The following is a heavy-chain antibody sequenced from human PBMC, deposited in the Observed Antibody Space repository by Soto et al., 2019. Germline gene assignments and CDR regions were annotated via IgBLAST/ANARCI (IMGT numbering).Heavy chain of an antibody. J-gene: IGHJ4*02. Sequence: EVQLVESGGGLVQPGGSLRLSCAASGFTFSSYSMNWVRQAPGKGLEWVSYISSSSSNIYYADSVKGRFTISRDNANNSLYLQMNSLRDEDTAVYYCARGEVTYGFLEGLARPGLDYWGQGTLVTVSS. CDR2: ISSSSSNI. CDR3: ARGEVTYGFLEGLARPGLDY. CDR1: GFTFSSYS. D-gene: IGHD3-3*01. V-gene: IGHV3-48*02.